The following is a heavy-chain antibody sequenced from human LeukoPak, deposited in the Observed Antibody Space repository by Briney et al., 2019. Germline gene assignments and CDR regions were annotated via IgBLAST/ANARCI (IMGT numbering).Heavy chain of an antibody. D-gene: IGHD2-15*01. Sequence: SETLSLTCTVSGGSISSSTYYWGWIRQPPGKGLEGIGSIYYSGSTNYNPSLKSRVTISVDTSKNQFSLKLSSVTAADTAVYYCARVSFSRWASTRPSYYYYYMDVWGKGTTVTISS. CDR2: IYYSGST. CDR3: ARVSFSRWASTRPSYYYYYMDV. CDR1: GGSISSSTYY. J-gene: IGHJ6*03. V-gene: IGHV4-39*07.